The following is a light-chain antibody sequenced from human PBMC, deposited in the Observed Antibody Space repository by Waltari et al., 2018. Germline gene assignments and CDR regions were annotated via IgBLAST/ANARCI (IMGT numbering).Light chain of an antibody. V-gene: IGKV3-11*01. CDR1: QSVGSY. CDR3: QQRSNWTPHT. CDR2: DAS. Sequence: EFVLTQSPATLSLSPGDTATLSCRARQSVGSYLAWYQQKPGQPPRLLIYDASNRATGVPARFRGSGSGTDFTLTITSLEAEDFAVYYCQQRSNWTPHTFGQGARLEIK. J-gene: IGKJ2*01.